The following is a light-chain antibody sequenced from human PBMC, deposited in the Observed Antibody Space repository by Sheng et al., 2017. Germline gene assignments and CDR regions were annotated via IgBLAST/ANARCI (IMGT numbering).Light chain of an antibody. V-gene: IGLV1-51*02. Sequence: QSVLTQPPSVSAAPGQKVTISCSGSSSNIGINYVSWYQQLPGTAPKLLIYENNKRPSGIPDRFSGSKSGTSATLGITGLQTGDEADYYCGTWDTSLREVFGTGTTVTVL. CDR2: ENN. CDR3: GTWDTSLREV. J-gene: IGLJ1*01. CDR1: SSNIGINY.